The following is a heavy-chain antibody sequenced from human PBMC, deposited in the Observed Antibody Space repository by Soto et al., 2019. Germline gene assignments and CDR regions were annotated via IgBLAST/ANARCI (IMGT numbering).Heavy chain of an antibody. CDR1: GFTLSSYA. CDR2: ISGSGGST. D-gene: IGHD1-26*01. CDR3: AKDLSIVGATTDY. J-gene: IGHJ4*02. V-gene: IGHV3-23*01. Sequence: GGSLRLGCAASGFTLSSYAMSWVRQAPGKGLEWVSAISGSGGSTYYADSVKGQFTISRDNSKNTLYLQMNSLRAEDTAVYYCAKDLSIVGATTDYWGQGTLVTVSS.